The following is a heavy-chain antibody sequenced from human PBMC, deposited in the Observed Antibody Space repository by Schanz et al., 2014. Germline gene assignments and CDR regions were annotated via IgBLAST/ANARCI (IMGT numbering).Heavy chain of an antibody. J-gene: IGHJ6*02. CDR1: GFIFSNYG. Sequence: QVQLVESGGGVVQRGGSLRLSCAASGFIFSNYGMHWVRQAPGKGLEWVAVIWYDGSNKDYADSVKGRFTISRDNSKNTLYLQMNSLRAEDTAVYYCARGHYGLDVWGPGTSVTVSS. CDR2: IWYDGSNK. D-gene: IGHD3-10*01. CDR3: ARGHYGLDV. V-gene: IGHV3-33*01.